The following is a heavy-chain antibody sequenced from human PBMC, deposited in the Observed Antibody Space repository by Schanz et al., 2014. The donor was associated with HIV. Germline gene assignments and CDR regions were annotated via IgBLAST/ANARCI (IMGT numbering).Heavy chain of an antibody. V-gene: IGHV3-23*04. CDR2: ISDTGVRT. D-gene: IGHD4-17*01. Sequence: VQLVESGGGVVQPGKSLRLSCAASGFTFSKYGMHWVRQAPGKGLEWVSGISDTGVRTNYADSVKGRLTISRDNSENTLYLQMNSLRAEDTAVYYCAKSRGDSWPYGMDVWGQGTTVTVSS. J-gene: IGHJ6*02. CDR1: GFTFSKYG. CDR3: AKSRGDSWPYGMDV.